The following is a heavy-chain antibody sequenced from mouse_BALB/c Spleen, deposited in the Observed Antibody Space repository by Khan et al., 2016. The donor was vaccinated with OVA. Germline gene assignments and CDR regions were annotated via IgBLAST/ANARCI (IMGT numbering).Heavy chain of an antibody. CDR3: SSELERCYAMDY. Sequence: EVQLQESGPGLVKPSQSLSLTCTVTGYSITRDYAWSWIRQFAGNKLWWGCFISNSGDPTYTPDFKGRIAITLDTSTNRVFLQLNTLTTEDTATDYCSSELERCYAMDYWGQGTTVTVSS. J-gene: IGHJ4*01. CDR2: ISNSGDP. V-gene: IGHV3-2*02. CDR1: GYSITRDYA.